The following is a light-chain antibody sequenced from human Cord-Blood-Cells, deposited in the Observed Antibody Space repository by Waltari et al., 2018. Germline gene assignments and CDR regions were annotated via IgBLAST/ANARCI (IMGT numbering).Light chain of an antibody. Sequence: QSALTPPASVSGSPGQSITISCPGPSSDVGGYNYVPWYQQPPGKAPKLMIYEVSNRPSGVSNRFSGSKSGNTASLTISGLQAEDEADYYCSSYTSSSTWVFGGGTKLTVL. CDR2: EVS. V-gene: IGLV2-14*01. CDR3: SSYTSSSTWV. CDR1: SSDVGGYNY. J-gene: IGLJ3*02.